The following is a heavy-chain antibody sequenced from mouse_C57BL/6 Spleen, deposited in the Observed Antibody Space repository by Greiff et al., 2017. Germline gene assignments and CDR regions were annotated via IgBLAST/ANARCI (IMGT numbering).Heavy chain of an antibody. CDR3: ARGGDYYGSSGGFAY. J-gene: IGHJ3*01. D-gene: IGHD1-1*01. V-gene: IGHV1-61*01. Sequence: QVQLQQPGAELVRPGSSVKLSCKASGYTFTSYWMDWVKQRPGQGLEWIGNIYPSDSETHYNQKFKDKATLTVDKSSSTAYMQLSSLTSEDSAVYYCARGGDYYGSSGGFAYWGQGTLVTVSA. CDR2: IYPSDSET. CDR1: GYTFTSYW.